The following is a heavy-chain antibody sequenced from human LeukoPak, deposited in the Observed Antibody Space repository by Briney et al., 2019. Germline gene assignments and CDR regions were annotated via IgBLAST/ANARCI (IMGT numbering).Heavy chain of an antibody. CDR1: GDSISSYY. CDR2: IYYSGRT. D-gene: IGHD2/OR15-2a*01. J-gene: IGHJ4*02. CDR3: ARRRNSAREGALDY. V-gene: IGHV4-59*08. Sequence: AETLSLTCSVSGDSISSYYWSWMRQPPEKGVEWIGYIYYSGRTNYNPSLTGPVTISVDTSKNQFSLKLSSVTAADTAVYYCARRRNSAREGALDYWGQGTLLTVSS.